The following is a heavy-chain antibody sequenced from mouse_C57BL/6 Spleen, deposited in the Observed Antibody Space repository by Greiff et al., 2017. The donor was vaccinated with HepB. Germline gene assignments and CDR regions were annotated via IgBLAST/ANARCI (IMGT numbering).Heavy chain of an antibody. CDR3: ARSAYGYDTFAY. CDR1: GYAFSSYW. V-gene: IGHV1-80*01. Sequence: VQLQQSGAELVKPGASVKISCKASGYAFSSYWMNWVKQRPGKGLEWIGQIYPGDGDTNYNGKFKGKATLTADKSSSTAYMQLSSLTSEDSAVYFCARSAYGYDTFAYGGQGTLVTVSA. CDR2: IYPGDGDT. J-gene: IGHJ3*01. D-gene: IGHD2-2*01.